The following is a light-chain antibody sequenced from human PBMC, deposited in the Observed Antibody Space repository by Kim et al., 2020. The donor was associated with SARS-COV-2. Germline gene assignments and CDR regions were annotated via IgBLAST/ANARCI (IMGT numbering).Light chain of an antibody. CDR3: CSYAGSSTWV. J-gene: IGLJ3*02. CDR1: SNDVGSYNL. CDR2: EVT. V-gene: IGLV2-23*02. Sequence: QSALTQPASVSGSPGQSITISCTGTSNDVGSYNLVSWYQQHPGKAPKVMIYEVTKRPSGIFNRFSGSKSGNTASLTISGLQPEDEADYYCCSYAGSSTWVFGGGTQLTVL.